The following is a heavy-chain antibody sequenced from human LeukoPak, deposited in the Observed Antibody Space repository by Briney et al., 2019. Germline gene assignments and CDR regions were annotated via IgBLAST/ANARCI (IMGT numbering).Heavy chain of an antibody. CDR1: GNYW. V-gene: IGHV3-74*01. Sequence: GGSLRLSCAASGNYWIHWVRQAPGKGLVWVSHINSDGSWTSYADSVKGRFTISKDNAKNTVYLQMNSLRAEDTAVYYCVSFYETYWGRGTLVTVSS. J-gene: IGHJ4*02. CDR2: INSDGSWT. CDR3: VSFYETY. D-gene: IGHD2/OR15-2a*01.